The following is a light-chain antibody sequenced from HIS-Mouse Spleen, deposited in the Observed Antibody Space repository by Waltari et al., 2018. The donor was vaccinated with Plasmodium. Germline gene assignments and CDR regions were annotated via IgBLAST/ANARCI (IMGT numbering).Light chain of an antibody. J-gene: IGLJ3*02. Sequence: SYELTQPPSVSVSPGQTARITCSGAALPKKHPYWYQQKSGQAPVLVIYEDSKRPSGIPERFSGSSSGTMATLTISGAQVEDEADYYCYSTDSSGNHRVFGGGTKLTVL. V-gene: IGLV3-10*01. CDR2: EDS. CDR3: YSTDSSGNHRV. CDR1: ALPKKH.